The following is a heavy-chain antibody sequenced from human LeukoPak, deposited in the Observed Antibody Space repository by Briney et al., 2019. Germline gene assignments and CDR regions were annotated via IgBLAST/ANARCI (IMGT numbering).Heavy chain of an antibody. CDR1: GFTFSSYS. V-gene: IGHV3-48*04. D-gene: IGHD2-15*01. J-gene: IGHJ6*03. Sequence: SGGSLRLSCAASGFTFSSYSMNWVRQAPGKGLEWVSYISSSSSTIYYADPVKGRFTISRDNAKNSLYLQMNSLRAEDTAVYYCARDRSIEGRSLGLTYYYYYMDVWGKGTTVTVSS. CDR3: ARDRSIEGRSLGLTYYYYYMDV. CDR2: ISSSSSTI.